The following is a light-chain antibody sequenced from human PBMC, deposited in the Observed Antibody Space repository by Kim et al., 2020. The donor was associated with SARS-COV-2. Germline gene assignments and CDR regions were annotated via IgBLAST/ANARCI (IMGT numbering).Light chain of an antibody. V-gene: IGKV3-20*01. J-gene: IGKJ2*01. Sequence: EIVLTQSPGTLYLSPGERATLSCRASQSVSSSYLAWYQQKPGQAPRLLIYGASSRATGIPDRFSGSGSGTDFTLTISRLEPEDFAVYYCQQYGSSPQVYTFGQGTKLEI. CDR1: QSVSSSY. CDR2: GAS. CDR3: QQYGSSPQVYT.